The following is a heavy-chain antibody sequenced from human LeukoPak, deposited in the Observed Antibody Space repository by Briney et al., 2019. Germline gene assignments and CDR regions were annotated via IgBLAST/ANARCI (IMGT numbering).Heavy chain of an antibody. V-gene: IGHV4-4*09. Sequence: SETLSLTCTVSGGSMNSFYWTWIRQPPGKGLEWVGHIYPRGSTKYNPSLKSRLTISVDTSKSQFSLNLSSVTAADTAVYCAASPYFDFWTGLKFDSWGQGSLVTVSS. CDR2: IYPRGST. J-gene: IGHJ4*02. CDR3: ASPYFDFWTGLKFDS. D-gene: IGHD3-3*01. CDR1: GGSMNSFY.